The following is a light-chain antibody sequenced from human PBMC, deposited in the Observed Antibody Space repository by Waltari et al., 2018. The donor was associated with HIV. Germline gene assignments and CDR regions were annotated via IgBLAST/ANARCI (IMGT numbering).Light chain of an antibody. V-gene: IGKV3-20*01. CDR1: QTVGSRV. J-gene: IGKJ2*01. CDR2: GAS. Sequence: EIVVLQSPGTLSLSPGDRATLSCTASQTVGSRVLAWCQQKRGPAARPLIFGASSRATGIPDRFRGGGAGTEFTLSISRLETEDVAVYYCLQYGTSRYTFDHGTKLDIK. CDR3: LQYGTSRYT.